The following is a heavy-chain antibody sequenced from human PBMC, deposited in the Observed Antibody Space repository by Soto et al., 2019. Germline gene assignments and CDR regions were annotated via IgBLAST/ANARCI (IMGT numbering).Heavy chain of an antibody. CDR3: KRGHPYFHP. CDR2: ISRSDNSV. J-gene: IGHJ1*01. V-gene: IGHV3-11*01. CDR1: GFTFSDYY. Sequence: QVQLVESGGGLVKPGGSLRLSCAASGFTFSDYYMSWVRQAPGKGLECISYISRSDNSVYYADSEKGRFTISRDNSKNSLFLPMNSLRAEDTAVYYCKRGHPYFHPWGQGTLVTVSS.